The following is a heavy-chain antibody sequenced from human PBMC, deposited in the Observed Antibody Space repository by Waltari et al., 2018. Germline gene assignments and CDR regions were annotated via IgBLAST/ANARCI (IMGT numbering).Heavy chain of an antibody. CDR3: ARGSLNWNYRNWFDP. Sequence: QVQLVQSGAEVKKPGASVKVSCKASGYTFTGYYMHWVRPAPGQGLEWMGWINPNSGGTNYAQKFQGRVTMTRDTSISTAYMELSRLRSDDTAVYYCARGSLNWNYRNWFDPWGQGTLVTVSS. CDR2: INPNSGGT. J-gene: IGHJ5*02. D-gene: IGHD1-7*01. V-gene: IGHV1-2*02. CDR1: GYTFTGYY.